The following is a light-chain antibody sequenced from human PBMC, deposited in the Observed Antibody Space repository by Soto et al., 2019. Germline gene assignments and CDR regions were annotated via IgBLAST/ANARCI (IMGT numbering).Light chain of an antibody. CDR2: AAS. J-gene: IGKJ2*01. CDR1: QSVSSSY. Sequence: EIVLTQSPGTLSLSPGERATLSCRASQSVSSSYLAWYQQKPGQAPRLLIYAASSRATCIPDRFSGSGSGTDFTLTISRLEPEDFAVYYCQQYGSSPLMYTFGQGTKLEIK. CDR3: QQYGSSPLMYT. V-gene: IGKV3-20*01.